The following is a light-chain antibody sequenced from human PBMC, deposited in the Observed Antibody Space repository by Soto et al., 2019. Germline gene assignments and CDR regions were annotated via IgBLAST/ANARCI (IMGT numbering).Light chain of an antibody. CDR2: DAT. J-gene: IGKJ4*01. CDR3: QQRSNWLT. V-gene: IGKV3-11*01. Sequence: EIVLTQSPATRSLSPGERATLSCRASQSVSSYLAWYQQKPGQAPRLLIYDATNRATGIPARFSGSGSGTDFPLTISSLEREDFAVYYCQQRSNWLTFGGGTKVEIK. CDR1: QSVSSY.